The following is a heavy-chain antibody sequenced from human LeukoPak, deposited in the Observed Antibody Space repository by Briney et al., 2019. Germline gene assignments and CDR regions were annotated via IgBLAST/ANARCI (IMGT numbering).Heavy chain of an antibody. V-gene: IGHV4-34*01. J-gene: IGHJ6*03. D-gene: IGHD1-1*01. Sequence: SETLSLTCAVYGGSFSGYYWSWIRQPPGKGLEWIGEINHSGSTNYNPSLKSRVTISVDTSKNHFSLKLSSVTAADTAVYYCAREVQYYYYYYMDVWGKGTTVTVSS. CDR3: AREVQYYYYYYMDV. CDR2: INHSGST. CDR1: GGSFSGYY.